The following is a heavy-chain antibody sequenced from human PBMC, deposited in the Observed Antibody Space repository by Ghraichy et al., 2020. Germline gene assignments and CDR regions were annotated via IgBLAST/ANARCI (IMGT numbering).Heavy chain of an antibody. Sequence: LSLTCAASGFTFSSYVMHWVRQAPGKGLEWVADISYDAGNKYHADSVKGRFTISRDNSKNTLYLEMNSLRAEDTAVYFCAKDYYGDYDSYYYAMDVWGQGTTVTFSS. V-gene: IGHV3-30*18. CDR2: ISYDAGNK. CDR3: AKDYYGDYDSYYYAMDV. CDR1: GFTFSSYV. J-gene: IGHJ6*02. D-gene: IGHD4-17*01.